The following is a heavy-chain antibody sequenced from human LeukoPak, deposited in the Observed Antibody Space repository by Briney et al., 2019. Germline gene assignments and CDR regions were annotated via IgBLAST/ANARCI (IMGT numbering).Heavy chain of an antibody. Sequence: SETLSLTCTVSGGSISSYYWSWIRQPPGKGLGWIGYIYYSGSTNYNPSLKSRVTISVDTSKNQFSLKLSSVTAADTAVYYCARTVGYCGGSCYERAFDIWGQGTMVTVSS. CDR3: ARTVGYCGGSCYERAFDI. J-gene: IGHJ3*02. D-gene: IGHD2-15*01. V-gene: IGHV4-59*01. CDR2: IYYSGST. CDR1: GGSISSYY.